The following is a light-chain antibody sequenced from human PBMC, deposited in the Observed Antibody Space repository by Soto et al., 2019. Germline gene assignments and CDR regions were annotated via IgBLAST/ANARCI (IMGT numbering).Light chain of an antibody. V-gene: IGKV2-28*01. CDR3: MQALLTPPNA. J-gene: IGKJ4*02. CDR1: QSLLHSNGYNY. CDR2: VGS. Sequence: DIVMTQSPLSLPVTPGEPASISCRSSQSLLHSNGYNYLDWYLQKPGQSPQLLINVGSNRASGVTDRVSGSGSCTHFKLKISSVEAQDVGIYYCMQALLTPPNAFGGGTKVEIK.